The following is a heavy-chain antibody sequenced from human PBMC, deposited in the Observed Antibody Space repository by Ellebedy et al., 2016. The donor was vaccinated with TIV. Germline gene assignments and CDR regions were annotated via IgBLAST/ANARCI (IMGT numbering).Heavy chain of an antibody. CDR2: ISGSGDST. J-gene: IGHJ6*03. CDR3: AKGPTTRYYYMDV. Sequence: GESLKISXAASGFTFSSYAMSWVRQAPGKGLEWVSAISGSGDSTYYADSVKGRFTISRDNSKNTLYLQMNSLRAEDTAVYYCAKGPTTRYYYMDVWGKGTMVTVSS. CDR1: GFTFSSYA. V-gene: IGHV3-23*01. D-gene: IGHD1-26*01.